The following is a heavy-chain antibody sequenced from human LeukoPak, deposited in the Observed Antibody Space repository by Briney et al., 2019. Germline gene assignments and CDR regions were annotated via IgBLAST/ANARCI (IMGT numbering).Heavy chain of an antibody. J-gene: IGHJ6*02. CDR1: GYSFNTYW. CDR3: ARRKRTMVTPETYSFFGMDV. D-gene: IGHD3-10*01. V-gene: IGHV5-51*01. Sequence: GESLQISCQGSGYSFNTYWIGWVRQMPGKGLEWMGIIFPEDSDTRYSPSFQGQVIISADKSINSAYLHWSSLKASDTAIYYCARRKRTMVTPETYSFFGMDVWGQGTTVIVSS. CDR2: IFPEDSDT.